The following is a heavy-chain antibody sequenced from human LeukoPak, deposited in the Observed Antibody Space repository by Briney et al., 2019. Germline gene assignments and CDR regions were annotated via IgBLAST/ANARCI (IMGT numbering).Heavy chain of an antibody. Sequence: EASVKVSCKASGYTFTGYYMHWVRQAPGQGLEWMGWINPNSGGTNYAQKFQGRVTMTRDTSISTAYMELSRLRSDDTAVYYCAKLGAYSSSWYGFFDYWGQGTLVAVSS. D-gene: IGHD6-13*01. CDR1: GYTFTGYY. J-gene: IGHJ4*02. V-gene: IGHV1-2*02. CDR2: INPNSGGT. CDR3: AKLGAYSSSWYGFFDY.